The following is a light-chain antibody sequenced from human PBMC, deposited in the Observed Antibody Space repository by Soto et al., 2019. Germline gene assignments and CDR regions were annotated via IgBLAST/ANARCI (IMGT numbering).Light chain of an antibody. CDR3: HHFGSLPET. J-gene: IGKJ1*01. Sequence: EIVLTQSPATLSLSPGERATLSCRASQGVSSYLAWYQQKPGQAPRLLIYDASNRATGIPARFSGSGPGTDFTLTISSLEPEDFAVYYCHHFGSLPETFGQGTNVE. V-gene: IGKV3D-11*01. CDR2: DAS. CDR1: QGVSSY.